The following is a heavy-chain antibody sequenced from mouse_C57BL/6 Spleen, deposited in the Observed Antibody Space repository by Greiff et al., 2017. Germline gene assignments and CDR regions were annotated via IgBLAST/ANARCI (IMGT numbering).Heavy chain of an antibody. Sequence: GGGLVQPKGSLKLSCAASGFSFNTYAMNWVRQAPGKGLEWVARIRSKSNNYATYYADSVKDRFTISRDDSESMLYLQMNNLKTEDTAMYYCVREAAQALADWGQGTLVTVSA. CDR1: GFSFNTYA. J-gene: IGHJ3*01. V-gene: IGHV10-1*01. D-gene: IGHD3-2*02. CDR3: VREAAQALAD. CDR2: IRSKSNNYAT.